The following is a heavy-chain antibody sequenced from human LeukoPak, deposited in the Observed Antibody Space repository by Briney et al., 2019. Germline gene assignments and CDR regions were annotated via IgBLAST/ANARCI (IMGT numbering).Heavy chain of an antibody. J-gene: IGHJ5*02. V-gene: IGHV4-59*01. D-gene: IGHD6-19*01. CDR3: AREYSSGLSWFDP. CDR2: IYYNGNT. Sequence: SETLSLACTLSGGSINNYYWSWIRQPPGKGLEWIGYIYYNGNTNYNPSLKSRVTISVDTSKNQFSLKLSSVTAADTAVYFCAREYSSGLSWFDPWGQGTLVTVSS. CDR1: GGSINNYY.